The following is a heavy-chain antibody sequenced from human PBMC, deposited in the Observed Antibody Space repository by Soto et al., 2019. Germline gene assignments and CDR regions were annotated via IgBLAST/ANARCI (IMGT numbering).Heavy chain of an antibody. D-gene: IGHD3-10*01. CDR3: AKERMVRGIDDAFDI. V-gene: IGHV1-69*04. J-gene: IGHJ3*02. Sequence: SVKVSCKASGGTFSSYTISWVRQAPGQGLEWMGRIIPILGIANYAQKFQGRVTITADKSTSTAYMELSSLRSEDTAVYYCAKERMVRGIDDAFDIWGQGTMVTVSS. CDR1: GGTFSSYT. CDR2: IIPILGIA.